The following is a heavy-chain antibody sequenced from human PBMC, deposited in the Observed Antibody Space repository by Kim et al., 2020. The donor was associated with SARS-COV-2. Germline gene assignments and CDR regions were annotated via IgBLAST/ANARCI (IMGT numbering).Heavy chain of an antibody. CDR2: GSK. V-gene: IGHV3-23*01. D-gene: IGHD4-17*01. Sequence: GSKYDADSVKGRFTISRDNSKSTLYLQMNSLRAEDTAVYYCAKGTVTPTGWGQGTLVTVSS. CDR3: AKGTVTPTG. J-gene: IGHJ4*02.